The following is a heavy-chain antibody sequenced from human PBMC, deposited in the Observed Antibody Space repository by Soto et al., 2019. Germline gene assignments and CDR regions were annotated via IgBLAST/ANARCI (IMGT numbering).Heavy chain of an antibody. V-gene: IGHV3-53*01. Sequence: EVQLVESGGGLIQPGGSLRLSCAASGFTVSSNDMSWVRQAPGKGLEWVSAIYSSGSTSYVDSVKGRFTISRDISKNTLYLQMNSLRVEDTAVYYCASRPPFDYWGQGTLVTVS. CDR1: GFTVSSND. CDR2: IYSSGST. J-gene: IGHJ4*02. CDR3: ASRPPFDY.